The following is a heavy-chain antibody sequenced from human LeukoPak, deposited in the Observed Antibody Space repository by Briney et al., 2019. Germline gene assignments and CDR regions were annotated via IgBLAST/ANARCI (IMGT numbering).Heavy chain of an antibody. CDR2: IYYSGST. J-gene: IGHJ4*02. CDR1: GGSISSYY. Sequence: SETLSLTCTVSGGSISSYYWSWIRQPPGKGLEWIGYIYYSGSTNYNPSLKSRVTISVDTSKNQFSLKLSSVTAADTAVYYCAREGHVYSGSRPLDYWGQGTLVTVSS. CDR3: AREGHVYSGSRPLDY. V-gene: IGHV4-59*01. D-gene: IGHD1-26*01.